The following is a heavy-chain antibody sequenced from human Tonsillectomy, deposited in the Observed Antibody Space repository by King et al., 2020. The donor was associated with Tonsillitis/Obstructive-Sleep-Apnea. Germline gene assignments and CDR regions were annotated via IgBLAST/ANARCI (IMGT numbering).Heavy chain of an antibody. CDR1: GFTVSNDY. CDR2: IYGGGST. D-gene: IGHD2-15*01. J-gene: IGHJ6*03. V-gene: IGHV3-53*01. Sequence: VQLVESGGGLIQPGGSLRLSCAASGFTVSNDYMSWVRQAPGKGLEWGAVIYGGGSTYYADSVKGRFTISRDNSKNTVYLQMNSLRAQDTAVYYCATGYCSGGSCPHYYYMDVWGKGTTVTVS. CDR3: ATGYCSGGSCPHYYYMDV.